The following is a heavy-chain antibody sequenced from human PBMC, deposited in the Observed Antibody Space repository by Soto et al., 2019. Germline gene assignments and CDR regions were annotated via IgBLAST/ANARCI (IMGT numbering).Heavy chain of an antibody. J-gene: IGHJ6*02. CDR1: GYTFTRYG. D-gene: IGHD3-16*01. CDR3: ARDGALGENYCHYAMDV. V-gene: IGHV1-18*01. CDR2: ISAYNGNT. Sequence: QVQLVQSGAELKKPGASVKVSCKASGYTFTRYGISWVRQAPGQGLEWMGWISAYNGNTNYAQKLQGRVTMTTDTSTSTAYMELMSLRSDDTAVYYCARDGALGENYCHYAMDVWGQGTKVTVSS.